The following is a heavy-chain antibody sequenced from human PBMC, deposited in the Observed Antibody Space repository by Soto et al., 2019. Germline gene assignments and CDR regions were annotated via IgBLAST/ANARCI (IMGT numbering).Heavy chain of an antibody. CDR3: ARLRGSGSYSYYYYMDV. CDR1: GGSFSGYY. J-gene: IGHJ6*03. V-gene: IGHV4-34*01. D-gene: IGHD3-10*01. Sequence: SETLSLTCAVYGGSFSGYYWSWIRQPPGKGLEWIGEINHSGSTNYNPSLKSRVTISVDTSKNQFSLKLSSVTAADTAVYYCARLRGSGSYSYYYYMDVWGKGTTVTVSS. CDR2: INHSGST.